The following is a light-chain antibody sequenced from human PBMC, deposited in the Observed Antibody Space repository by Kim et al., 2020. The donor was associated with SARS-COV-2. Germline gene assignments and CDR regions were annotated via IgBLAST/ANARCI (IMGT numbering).Light chain of an antibody. J-gene: IGKJ5*01. CDR2: AAS. CDR1: QSISTF. V-gene: IGKV1-39*01. Sequence: ASAGDKVTITCRASQSISTFLNWYLQKPEKAPQLLISAASSLQSGIPSRFSGSGSGTDFSLTISNLQPDDSAAYYCQQSYSTPITFGQGTRLEIK. CDR3: QQSYSTPIT.